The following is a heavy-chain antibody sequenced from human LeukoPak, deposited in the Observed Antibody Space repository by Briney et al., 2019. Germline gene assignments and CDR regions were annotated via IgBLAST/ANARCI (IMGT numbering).Heavy chain of an antibody. CDR1: GFTFSNYD. V-gene: IGHV3-33*01. CDR3: ARDRTVTTEFSDY. D-gene: IGHD4-17*01. J-gene: IGHJ4*02. CDR2: IWYDGGNK. Sequence: GRSLRLSCAVSGFTFSNYDMHWVRQAPGKGLEWVAVIWYDGGNKYYADSVKGRFTISRDNSKNTLYLQMNTLRAEDTAVYYCARDRTVTTEFSDYWGQGTLVTVSS.